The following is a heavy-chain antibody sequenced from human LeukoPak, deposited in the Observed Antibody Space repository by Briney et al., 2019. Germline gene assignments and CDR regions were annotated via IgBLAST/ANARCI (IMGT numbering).Heavy chain of an antibody. CDR2: INPNSGGT. Sequence: ASVKVSCKASGYTFTGYYTHWVRQAPGQGLEWMGWINPNSGGTNYAQKFQGRVTMTRDTSISTAYMELSRLRSDDTAVYYCARAVLLGTDFDYWGQGTLVTISS. J-gene: IGHJ4*02. D-gene: IGHD5-18*01. CDR1: GYTFTGYY. CDR3: ARAVLLGTDFDY. V-gene: IGHV1-2*02.